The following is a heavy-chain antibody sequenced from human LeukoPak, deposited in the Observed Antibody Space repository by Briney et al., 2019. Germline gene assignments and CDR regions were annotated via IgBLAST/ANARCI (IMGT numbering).Heavy chain of an antibody. CDR2: IYSGGSS. V-gene: IGHV3-53*01. CDR1: GFTVSSNY. J-gene: IGHJ4*02. D-gene: IGHD6-19*01. Sequence: PGGSLRLSCAASGFTVSSNYMSWVRQAPGKGLEWVSVIYSGGSSYYADSVRGRFTISGDNSENTVYLQMNSLRAGDTAVYYCARAGSGWDFDYWGQGTLVTVSS. CDR3: ARAGSGWDFDY.